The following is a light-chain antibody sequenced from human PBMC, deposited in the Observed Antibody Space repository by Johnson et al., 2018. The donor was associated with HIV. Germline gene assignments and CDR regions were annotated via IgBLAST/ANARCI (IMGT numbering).Light chain of an antibody. Sequence: QSVLTQPPSVSAAPGQKVTISCSGGSSNIVNNYVSWYQQFPGTAPKLLIYDNNKRPSGIPDRFSGSKSGTSATLGITGLQTGDEADYYCGTWDSSLSAGNVFGTGTKVTVL. CDR3: GTWDSSLSAGNV. V-gene: IGLV1-51*01. CDR1: SSNIVNNY. CDR2: DNN. J-gene: IGLJ1*01.